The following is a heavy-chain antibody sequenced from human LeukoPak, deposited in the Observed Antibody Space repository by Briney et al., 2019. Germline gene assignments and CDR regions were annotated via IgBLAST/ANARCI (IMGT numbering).Heavy chain of an antibody. Sequence: SETLSLTRTVSGGSISSSDYYWGWIRQPPGKGLEWIGSIFYSGSTYYNPSLKSRVTMSVDTSKNQFSLKLSSVTAADTAVYYCARRYSYSSLPDYWGQGTLVTVSP. J-gene: IGHJ4*02. D-gene: IGHD6-19*01. CDR2: IFYSGST. CDR1: GGSISSSDYY. CDR3: ARRYSYSSLPDY. V-gene: IGHV4-39*01.